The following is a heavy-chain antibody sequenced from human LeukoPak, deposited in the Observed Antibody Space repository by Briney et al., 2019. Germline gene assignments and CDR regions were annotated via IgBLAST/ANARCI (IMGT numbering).Heavy chain of an antibody. CDR2: IRDIANRDTT. J-gene: IGHJ6*03. CDR3: APLGVSDNYHYMDV. D-gene: IGHD5/OR15-5a*01. CDR1: GLTFIDQK. V-gene: IGHV3-72*01. Sequence: PGGSLSLFCAVSGLTFIDQKVEWVRQAPGMGLESVGCIRDIANRDTTEYAASVKGKFTISRDDSKNSLYLQINSLKTEDTAVYFCAPLGVSDNYHYMDVWGKGTMVTVYS.